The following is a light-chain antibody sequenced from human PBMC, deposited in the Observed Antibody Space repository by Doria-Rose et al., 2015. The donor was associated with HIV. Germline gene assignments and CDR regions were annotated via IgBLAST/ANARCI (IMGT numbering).Light chain of an antibody. J-gene: IGKJ1*01. CDR2: DGS. Sequence: IVMTQSPATLSLSPGDRATLSSSASQCFSSTYLAWYQQKPGQAPSLLIYDGSTRATGIPDRFSASRSGIDFTLTINRLEAEDFALYYCHQYGTSWTCGQGTKVEI. CDR3: HQYGTSWT. V-gene: IGKV3-20*01. CDR1: QCFSSTY.